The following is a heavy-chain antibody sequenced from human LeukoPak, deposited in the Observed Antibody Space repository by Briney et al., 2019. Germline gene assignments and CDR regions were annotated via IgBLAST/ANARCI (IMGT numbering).Heavy chain of an antibody. CDR3: ARQGVATGEVDY. CDR2: IYTSGST. CDR1: GGSISSYY. D-gene: IGHD5-12*01. J-gene: IGHJ4*02. Sequence: SETLSLTCTVSGGSISSYYWSWLRQPPGKGLEWIGYIYTSGSTNYNPSLKSRVTISVDTSKNQFSLKLSSVTAADTAVYYCARQGVATGEVDYWGQGTLVTVSS. V-gene: IGHV4-4*09.